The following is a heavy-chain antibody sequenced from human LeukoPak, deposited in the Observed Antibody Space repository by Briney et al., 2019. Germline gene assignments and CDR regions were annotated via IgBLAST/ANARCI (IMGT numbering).Heavy chain of an antibody. D-gene: IGHD3-10*01. CDR1: GFTFSSYA. Sequence: GESLRLSCAASGFTFSSYAMSWVRQARGKGLEWVSAIGARGTDTYYADSVKGRLTTSRDNSETTLYLQMSSLRAEDTAVYYCAREHYYGSGSYRDFDHWGQGTLVTVSS. CDR3: AREHYYGSGSYRDFDH. J-gene: IGHJ4*02. CDR2: IGARGTDT. V-gene: IGHV3-23*01.